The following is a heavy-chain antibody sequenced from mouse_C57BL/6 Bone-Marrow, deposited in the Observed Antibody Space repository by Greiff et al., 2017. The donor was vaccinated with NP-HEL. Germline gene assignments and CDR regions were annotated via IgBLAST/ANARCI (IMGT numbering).Heavy chain of an antibody. Sequence: EVHLVESGAELVKPGASVKLSCTASGFNIKDYYMHWVKQRTEQGLEWIGSIDPEDGKTKYAPKFQGKATITADTSTNKAYLQLSILTSEDTTVYYCAPTMITAMDYWGQGTSVTVSS. CDR2: IDPEDGKT. V-gene: IGHV14-2*01. D-gene: IGHD2-4*01. CDR3: APTMITAMDY. J-gene: IGHJ4*01. CDR1: GFNIKDYY.